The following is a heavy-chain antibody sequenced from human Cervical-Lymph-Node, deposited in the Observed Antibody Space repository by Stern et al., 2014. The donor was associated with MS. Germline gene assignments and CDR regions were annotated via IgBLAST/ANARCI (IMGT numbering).Heavy chain of an antibody. V-gene: IGHV1-69*01. D-gene: IGHD3-9*01. CDR1: GGTFSSYA. Sequence: VRLVESGAEVKKPGSSVKVSCKASGGTFSSYAISWLRQAPGQGLEWMGGIIPIFGTANYAQKFQGRVTITADESTSTAYMELSSLRSEDTAVYYCARGSARYFDWFLLDYWGQGTLVTVSS. CDR2: IIPIFGTA. CDR3: ARGSARYFDWFLLDY. J-gene: IGHJ4*02.